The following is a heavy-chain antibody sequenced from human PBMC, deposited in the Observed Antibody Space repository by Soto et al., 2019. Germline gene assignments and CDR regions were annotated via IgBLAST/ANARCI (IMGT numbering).Heavy chain of an antibody. Sequence: QVQLQESGPGLVKPSQTLSLTCTVSGGSISSGGYYWSWIRQHPGKGLEWIGYIYYSGSTYYNPSLTSRVTISVDTSKNQFSLKLSSVTAADTAVYYCAGSKADCSSTSCAYYYGMDVWGQGTTVTVSS. V-gene: IGHV4-31*03. CDR3: AGSKADCSSTSCAYYYGMDV. CDR1: GGSISSGGYY. CDR2: IYYSGST. D-gene: IGHD2-2*01. J-gene: IGHJ6*02.